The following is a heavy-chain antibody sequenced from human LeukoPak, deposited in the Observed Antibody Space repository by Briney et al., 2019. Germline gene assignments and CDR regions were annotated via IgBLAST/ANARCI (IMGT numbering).Heavy chain of an antibody. V-gene: IGHV3-48*04. CDR2: ISSSSSTI. J-gene: IGHJ6*03. Sequence: GGSLRLSCAASGFIFRSYPMHWVRQAPGKGLEWVSYISSSSSTIYYADSVKGRFTISRDNAKNSLYLQMNSLRAEDTAVYYCAREGQLGPYYYYMDVWGKGTTVTVSS. CDR1: GFIFRSYP. CDR3: AREGQLGPYYYYMDV. D-gene: IGHD6-6*01.